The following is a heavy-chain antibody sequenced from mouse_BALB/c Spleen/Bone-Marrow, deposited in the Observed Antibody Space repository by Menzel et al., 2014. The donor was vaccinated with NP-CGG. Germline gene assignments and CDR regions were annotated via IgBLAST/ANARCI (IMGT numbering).Heavy chain of an antibody. J-gene: IGHJ2*01. CDR1: GFTFSYFG. CDR2: ISSGSSII. CDR3: ARERTGFDY. Sequence: EVNVVESGGGLVQPGGSRKLSCAASGFTFSYFGMHWVRQAPGKGLEWVAYISSGSSIIYYADKVKGRVTISRDNPKNTLFLRMTSLRSEDTAMYYCARERTGFDYWGQGTTLTVSS. V-gene: IGHV5-17*02. D-gene: IGHD4-1*01.